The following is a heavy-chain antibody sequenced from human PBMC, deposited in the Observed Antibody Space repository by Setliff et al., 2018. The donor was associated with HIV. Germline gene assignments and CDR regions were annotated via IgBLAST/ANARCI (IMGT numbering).Heavy chain of an antibody. CDR2: IYYRGSA. D-gene: IGHD3-10*01. V-gene: IGHV4-39*06. CDR1: GGSITTTNYY. CDR3: ARARGPPLPVLDF. J-gene: IGHJ4*02. Sequence: TLSLTCTVSGGSITTTNYYWGWVRQSPGKGLEWIGVIYYRGSAYYNLSLQSRVTLSVDTSKNSFPLHLTSVTAADTAVYFCARARGPPLPVLDFWGPGTLVTVSS.